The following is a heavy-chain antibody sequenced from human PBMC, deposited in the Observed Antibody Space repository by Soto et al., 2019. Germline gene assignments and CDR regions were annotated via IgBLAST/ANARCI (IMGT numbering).Heavy chain of an antibody. CDR2: IFHDGTA. J-gene: IGHJ4*02. Sequence: PSETLSLTCAVSGVSISSGNWWTWVRQSPQRGLEYIGEIFHDGTANYNPSLKSRVTISVDKSKDQFSLKLSSVTAADTAVYYCTRELESDGDYVWGQGTLVTVSS. D-gene: IGHD4-17*01. CDR1: GVSISSGNW. CDR3: TRELESDGDYV. V-gene: IGHV4-4*02.